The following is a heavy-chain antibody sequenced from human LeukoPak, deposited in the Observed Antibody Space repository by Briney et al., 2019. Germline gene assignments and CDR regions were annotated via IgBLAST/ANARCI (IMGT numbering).Heavy chain of an antibody. V-gene: IGHV3-23*01. D-gene: IGHD2-2*01. CDR1: GFTFSSYA. CDR2: ISGSGGST. J-gene: IGHJ4*02. Sequence: GGSLRLSCAASGFTFSSYAVSWVRQAPGKGLEWVSAISGSGGSTYYADSVKGRFTISRDNSKNTLYLQMNSLRAEDMALYYCAKGDYCSSTSCPLGYWGQGTLVTVSS. CDR3: AKGDYCSSTSCPLGY.